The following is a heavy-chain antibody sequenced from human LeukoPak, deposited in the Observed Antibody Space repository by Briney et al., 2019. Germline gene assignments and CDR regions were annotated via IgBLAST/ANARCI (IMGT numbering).Heavy chain of an antibody. J-gene: IGHJ4*02. V-gene: IGHV1-2*02. Sequence: ASVRVSCKASGYTFTGYYMHWVRQAPGQGLEWMGWINPNSGGTNYAQKFQDRVTMTRDTSISTVYMELSRLRSDDTAVYYCARSPDILTGEKFDYWGQGTLVTVSP. D-gene: IGHD3-9*01. CDR1: GYTFTGYY. CDR3: ARSPDILTGEKFDY. CDR2: INPNSGGT.